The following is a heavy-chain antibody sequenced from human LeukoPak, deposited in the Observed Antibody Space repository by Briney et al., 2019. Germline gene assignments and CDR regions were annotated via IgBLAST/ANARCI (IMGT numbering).Heavy chain of an antibody. V-gene: IGHV3-21*01. CDR3: ARGSEGFDY. CDR1: GVTLSNYA. CDR2: ISSSGSGGNT. J-gene: IGHJ4*02. Sequence: GGSLRLSCVASGVTLSNYAMSWARQAPGKGLEWVSGISSSGSGGNTYYADSVKGRFTISRDNAKNSLYLQMNSLRAEDTAVYYCARGSEGFDYWGQGTLVTVSS.